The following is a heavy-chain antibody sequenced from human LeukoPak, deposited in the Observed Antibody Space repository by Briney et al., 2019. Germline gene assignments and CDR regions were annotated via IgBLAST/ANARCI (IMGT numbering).Heavy chain of an antibody. V-gene: IGHV4-34*01. CDR1: GGSFSGYY. J-gene: IGHJ5*02. CDR3: ARGRRGVVVPAARKVSRRWFDP. D-gene: IGHD2-2*01. CDR2: INHSGST. Sequence: NPSETLSLTCAVYGGSFSGYYWSWIRQPPGKGLEWIGEINHSGSTNYNPSLKSRVTISVDTSKNQFSLKLSSVTAADTAVYYCARGRRGVVVPAARKVSRRWFDPWGQGTLVTVSS.